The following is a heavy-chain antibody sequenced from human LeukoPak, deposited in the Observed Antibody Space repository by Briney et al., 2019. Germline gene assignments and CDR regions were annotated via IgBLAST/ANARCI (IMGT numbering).Heavy chain of an antibody. Sequence: GGSLRLSCAASGFTFSSYAMTWVRQAPGKGLEWVSDISHSGGKTHYADSVKGRFTISRDNSNNTLSLQMNSLRAEDTAVYYCAKQTILTPHDYCDYWGQGTLVTVSS. CDR1: GFTFSSYA. J-gene: IGHJ4*02. CDR2: ISHSGGKT. D-gene: IGHD4-23*01. CDR3: AKQTILTPHDYCDY. V-gene: IGHV3-23*01.